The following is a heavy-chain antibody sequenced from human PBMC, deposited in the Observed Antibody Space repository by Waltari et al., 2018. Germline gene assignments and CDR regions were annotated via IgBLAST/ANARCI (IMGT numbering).Heavy chain of an antibody. CDR3: AKLKGVAGRVGAYDY. D-gene: IGHD6-19*01. V-gene: IGHV3-23*03. CDR1: GFTFSSYA. J-gene: IGHJ4*02. CDR2: IYSGGSST. Sequence: EVQLLESGGGLVQPGGSLRLSCAASGFTFSSYAMSWVRQAPGKGLEWVSVIYSGGSSTYYADSVKGRFTISRDNSKNTLYLQMNSLRAEDTAVYYCAKLKGVAGRVGAYDYWGQGTLVTVSS.